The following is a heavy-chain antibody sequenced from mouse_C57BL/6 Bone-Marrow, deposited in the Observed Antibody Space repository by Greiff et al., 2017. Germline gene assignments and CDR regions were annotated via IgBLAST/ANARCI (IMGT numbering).Heavy chain of an antibody. Sequence: QVQLQQSGAELVKPGASVKLSCKASGYTFTSYWMHWVKQRPGQGLEWIGMIHPNSGSTNYNEKFKSKATLTVDKSSSTAYMQLSSLTSEDSAVYYCARPLTTVERACDYWGQGTTLTVSS. CDR2: IHPNSGST. CDR1: GYTFTSYW. J-gene: IGHJ2*01. CDR3: ARPLTTVERACDY. D-gene: IGHD1-1*01. V-gene: IGHV1-64*01.